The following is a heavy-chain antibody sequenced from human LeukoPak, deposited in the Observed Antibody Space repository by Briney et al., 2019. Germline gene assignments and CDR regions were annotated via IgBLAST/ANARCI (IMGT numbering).Heavy chain of an antibody. CDR2: INPNSGGT. CDR3: ARAWYYYDSSGYYQIDY. D-gene: IGHD3-22*01. Sequence: GASVKVSCKASGYTFTGYYMHWVRQAPGQGLEWMGRINPNSGGTNYAQKFQGRVTMTRDTSISTAYMELSGLRSDDTAVYYCARAWYYYDSSGYYQIDYWGQGTLVTVSS. V-gene: IGHV1-2*06. CDR1: GYTFTGYY. J-gene: IGHJ4*02.